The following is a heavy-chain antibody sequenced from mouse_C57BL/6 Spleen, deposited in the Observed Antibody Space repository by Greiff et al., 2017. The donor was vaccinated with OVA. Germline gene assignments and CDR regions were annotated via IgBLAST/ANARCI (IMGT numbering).Heavy chain of an antibody. Sequence: QVQLQQPGAELVKPGASVKMSCKASGYTFTSYWITWVKQRPGQGLEWIGDIYPGSGSTNYNEKFKSKATLTVDTSSSTASMQLSSLTSEDSAVYYCASLITTVVEDYFDYWGQGTTLTVSS. J-gene: IGHJ2*01. V-gene: IGHV1-55*01. CDR3: ASLITTVVEDYFDY. D-gene: IGHD1-1*01. CDR1: GYTFTSYW. CDR2: IYPGSGST.